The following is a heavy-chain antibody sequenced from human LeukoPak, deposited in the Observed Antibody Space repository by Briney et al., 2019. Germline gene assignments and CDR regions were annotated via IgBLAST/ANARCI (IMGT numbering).Heavy chain of an antibody. D-gene: IGHD1-26*01. CDR1: GFTFSSYE. V-gene: IGHV3-48*03. CDR3: ARDFSWELQGEVY. J-gene: IGHJ4*02. Sequence: GGSLRLSCAASGFTFSSYEMNWVRQAPGKGLEWVSYISSSSSTIYYADSVKGRFTISRDNAKNSLYLQMNSLRAEDTAVYYCARDFSWELQGEVYWGQGTLVTVSS. CDR2: ISSSSSTI.